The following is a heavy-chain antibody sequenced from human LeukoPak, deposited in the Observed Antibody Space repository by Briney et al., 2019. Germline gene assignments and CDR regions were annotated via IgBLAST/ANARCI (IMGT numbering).Heavy chain of an antibody. CDR2: IRYDGSNK. V-gene: IGHV3-30*02. D-gene: IGHD1-26*01. CDR1: GFTFNSYG. J-gene: IGHJ4*02. CDR3: AKDSGSYYLES. Sequence: GGSLRLSCAASGFTFNSYGMHWVRQAPGKGLEWVAFIRYDGSNKLYADSVEGRFTISRDNSKNTLYLQMNSLRAEDTAVYYCAKDSGSYYLESGAQETLVTVSS.